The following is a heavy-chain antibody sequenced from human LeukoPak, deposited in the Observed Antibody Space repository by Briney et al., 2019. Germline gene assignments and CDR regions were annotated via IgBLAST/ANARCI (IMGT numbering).Heavy chain of an antibody. D-gene: IGHD3-3*01. CDR1: GFTFSRYA. J-gene: IGHJ4*02. Sequence: PGGSLRLSCAASGFTFSRYAMHWVRQAPGKGLEYVSAISSNGGSTYYANSVKGRFTISRDNSKNTLYLQMGSLRAEDMAVYYCASGVAAYYFDYWGQGTLVTVSS. V-gene: IGHV3-64*01. CDR2: ISSNGGST. CDR3: ASGVAAYYFDY.